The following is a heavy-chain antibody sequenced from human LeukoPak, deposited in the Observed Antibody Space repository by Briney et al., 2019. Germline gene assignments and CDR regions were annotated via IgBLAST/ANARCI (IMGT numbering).Heavy chain of an antibody. D-gene: IGHD3-10*01. V-gene: IGHV4-39*01. CDR2: IYYSANT. CDR3: ARRRVLLWFGESDYGMDV. J-gene: IGHJ6*02. CDR1: GDSISSNIYY. Sequence: SETLSLTCTVSGDSISSNIYYWGWVRQPPGKGLEWIGSIYYSANTYYNPSLKSRVTISVDTSKNQFSLKLSSVTAADTAVYYCARRRVLLWFGESDYGMDVWGQGTTVTVSS.